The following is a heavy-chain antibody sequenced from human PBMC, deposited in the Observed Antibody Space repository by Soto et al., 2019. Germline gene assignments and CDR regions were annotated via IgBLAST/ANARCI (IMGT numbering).Heavy chain of an antibody. Sequence: GGSLRISCKGSGYSVTGYWITWVRQMPGKGLEGMGKIDPSDSYTDYSPSFQGHVTISADKSISTAYLQWSSLKASDTAVYYCARHIPPRISLDVNRVNWLDPWGQGTLVTVSS. CDR2: IDPSDSYT. V-gene: IGHV5-10-1*01. CDR1: GYSVTGYW. CDR3: ARHIPPRISLDVNRVNWLDP. D-gene: IGHD2-21*01. J-gene: IGHJ5*02.